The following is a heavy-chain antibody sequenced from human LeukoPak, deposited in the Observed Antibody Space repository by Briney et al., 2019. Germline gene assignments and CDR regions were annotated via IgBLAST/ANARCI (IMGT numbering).Heavy chain of an antibody. D-gene: IGHD1-1*01. CDR3: ARAREESTGNYDAFDI. V-gene: IGHV1-2*02. J-gene: IGHJ3*02. CDR2: IKPDSGDT. Sequence: ASVKVSCKASGYTFTGHHMHWVRQAPGQGLEWMGWIKPDSGDTNYAQRFHGRVTMTRDKSITTAYMELSRVRYDDTAVYYCARAREESTGNYDAFDIWGQGTMVAVSS. CDR1: GYTFTGHH.